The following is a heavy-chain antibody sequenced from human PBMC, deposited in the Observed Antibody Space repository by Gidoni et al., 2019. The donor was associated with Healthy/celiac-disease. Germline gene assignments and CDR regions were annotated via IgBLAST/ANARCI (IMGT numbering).Heavy chain of an antibody. CDR3: ARDLGITIFGVVTPYWYFDL. V-gene: IGHV4-59*01. D-gene: IGHD3-3*01. J-gene: IGHJ2*01. CDR2: IYYSGST. CDR1: GCSISSYY. Sequence: QVQLQESGPGLVKPSETLSLTCTVSGCSISSYYWSWIRQPPGKGLEWIGYIYYSGSTNYNPSLKSRVTISVDTSKNQFSLKLSSVTAADTAVYYCARDLGITIFGVVTPYWYFDLWGRGTLVTVSS.